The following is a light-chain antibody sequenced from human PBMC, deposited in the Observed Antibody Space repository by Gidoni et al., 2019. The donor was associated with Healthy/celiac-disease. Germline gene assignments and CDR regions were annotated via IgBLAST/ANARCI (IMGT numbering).Light chain of an antibody. Sequence: DIVMTQSPLSLPVTPGEPASISCRSSQSLLHSNGYNYLDWYLQKPGQSPQLLIYLGSNRASGVPDRFSGSGSGTDFTLNISRVEAEDVGVYYCMQPFGGGTKVEIK. CDR2: LGS. J-gene: IGKJ4*01. V-gene: IGKV2-28*01. CDR3: MQP. CDR1: QSLLHSNGYNY.